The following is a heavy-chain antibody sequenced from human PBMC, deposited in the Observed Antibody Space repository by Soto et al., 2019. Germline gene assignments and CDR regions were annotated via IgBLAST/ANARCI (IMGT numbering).Heavy chain of an antibody. Sequence: GASVKVSCKASGYTFTSYAMHWVRQAPGQRLEWMGWINAGNGNTKYSQNFQGRVTITRDTSASTAYMELSSLRSEDTAVYYCARRLDTAIFDYWGQGTLVTVSS. CDR2: INAGNGNT. D-gene: IGHD5-18*01. V-gene: IGHV1-3*01. CDR3: ARRLDTAIFDY. CDR1: GYTFTSYA. J-gene: IGHJ4*02.